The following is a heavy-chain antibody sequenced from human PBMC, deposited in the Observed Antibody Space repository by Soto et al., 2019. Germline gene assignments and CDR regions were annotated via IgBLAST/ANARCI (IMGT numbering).Heavy chain of an antibody. CDR1: GGSISSSSYY. Sequence: PSETLSLTRPVSGGSISSSSYYWGWIRQPPGKGLEWIGSIYYSGSTYYNPSLKSRVTISVDTSKNQFSLKLSSVTAADTAVYYCARPLGYCTIGVCHNREYNWFAPWGQGTLVTVSS. D-gene: IGHD2-8*01. J-gene: IGHJ5*02. V-gene: IGHV4-39*01. CDR3: ARPLGYCTIGVCHNREYNWFAP. CDR2: IYYSGST.